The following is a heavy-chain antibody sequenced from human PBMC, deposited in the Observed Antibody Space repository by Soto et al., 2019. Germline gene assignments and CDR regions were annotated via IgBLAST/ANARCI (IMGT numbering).Heavy chain of an antibody. CDR2: ISSSSSYI. D-gene: IGHD3-10*01. CDR1: GFTFSSYS. CDR3: ARDGSELLWFGELSNPPSYYYYYYMDV. V-gene: IGHV3-21*01. J-gene: IGHJ6*03. Sequence: EVQLVESGGGLVKPGGSLRLSCAASGFTFSSYSMNWVRQAPGKGLEWVSSISSSSSYIYYADSVKGRFTISRDNAKNSLYLQMNSLRAEDTAVYYCARDGSELLWFGELSNPPSYYYYYYMDVWGKGTTVTVSS.